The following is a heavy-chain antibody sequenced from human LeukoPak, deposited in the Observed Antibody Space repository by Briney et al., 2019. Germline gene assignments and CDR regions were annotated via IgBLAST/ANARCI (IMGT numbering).Heavy chain of an antibody. J-gene: IGHJ4*02. V-gene: IGHV3-66*02. CDR1: GFTVSANY. Sequence: GGSLRLSCAASGFTVSANYMSWARQVPGKGLEWISVIYSGGGTHYADSVKGRFTMSRDSSKNTLYLHMSSLRGEDTAVYYCARSTSSGWHYFDYWGQGTLVTVSS. D-gene: IGHD6-25*01. CDR3: ARSTSSGWHYFDY. CDR2: IYSGGGT.